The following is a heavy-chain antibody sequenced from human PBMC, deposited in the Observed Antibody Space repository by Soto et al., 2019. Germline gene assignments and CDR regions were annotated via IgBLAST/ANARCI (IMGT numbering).Heavy chain of an antibody. J-gene: IGHJ6*02. CDR1: GYSFTSYW. Sequence: GESLKISCKGSGYSFTSYWIGWVRQMPGKGLEWMGIIYPGDSDTRYSPSFQGQVTISADKSISTAYLQWSSLKASDTAMYYCATHRYGSGSYYNPYYYGMDGWGQGTTVTVSS. CDR3: ATHRYGSGSYYNPYYYGMDG. CDR2: IYPGDSDT. V-gene: IGHV5-51*01. D-gene: IGHD3-10*01.